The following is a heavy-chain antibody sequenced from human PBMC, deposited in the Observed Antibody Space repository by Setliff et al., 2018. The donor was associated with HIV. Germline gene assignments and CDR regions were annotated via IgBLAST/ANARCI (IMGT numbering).Heavy chain of an antibody. Sequence: ASVKVSCKASGYTFTSYGISWVRQAPGQGLEWMGWISAYNGNTNYAQKLQGRVTITADKSTSTAYMELSSLRSEDTAVYYCARGGDSSGWYGYYYYMDVWGKGTTVTVSS. CDR1: GYTFTSYG. CDR3: ARGGDSSGWYGYYYYMDV. CDR2: ISAYNGNT. D-gene: IGHD6-19*01. J-gene: IGHJ6*03. V-gene: IGHV1-18*01.